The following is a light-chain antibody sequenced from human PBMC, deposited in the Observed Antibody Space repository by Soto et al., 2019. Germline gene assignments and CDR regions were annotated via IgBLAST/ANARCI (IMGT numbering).Light chain of an antibody. CDR3: QQYDKLPLT. J-gene: IGKJ4*01. V-gene: IGKV1-33*01. Sequence: DIQLTQSPSSLSASVGDRVTITCQASQAIITYLNWFQQRPGKAPKLLIYDASHLETGVPSRFSGSGSGTAFTLTISSLQPEDVGTYYCQQYDKLPLTFGGGPKVEV. CDR1: QAIITY. CDR2: DAS.